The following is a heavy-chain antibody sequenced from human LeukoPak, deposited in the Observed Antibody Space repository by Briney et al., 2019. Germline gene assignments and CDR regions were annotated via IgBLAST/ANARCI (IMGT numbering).Heavy chain of an antibody. Sequence: GGSLRLSCAASGFTFSSYGMHWVRQAPGKGLEWVAVIWYDGSNKYYADSVKGRFTISRDNSKNTLYLQMNSLRAEGTTVYYCARARYNYYDSSGYVHYYYYYGMDVWGQGTTVTVSS. CDR2: IWYDGSNK. CDR1: GFTFSSYG. D-gene: IGHD3-22*01. J-gene: IGHJ6*02. CDR3: ARARYNYYDSSGYVHYYYYYGMDV. V-gene: IGHV3-33*01.